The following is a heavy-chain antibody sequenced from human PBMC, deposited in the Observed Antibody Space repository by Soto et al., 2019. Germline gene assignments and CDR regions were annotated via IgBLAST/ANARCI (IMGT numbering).Heavy chain of an antibody. V-gene: IGHV1-46*03. CDR3: ARGYCSGGSCYYGFDY. J-gene: IGHJ4*02. CDR2: INPSGGST. CDR1: GYTFTSYY. D-gene: IGHD2-15*01. Sequence: QVQLVQSGAEVKKPGASVKVSCKASGYTFTSYYMHWVRQAPGQGLEWMGIINPSGGSTSYAQKFQGRVTMTRDTSTSTVYMELSSLRSEDTAVYYCARGYCSGGSCYYGFDYWGQGTLVTVSS.